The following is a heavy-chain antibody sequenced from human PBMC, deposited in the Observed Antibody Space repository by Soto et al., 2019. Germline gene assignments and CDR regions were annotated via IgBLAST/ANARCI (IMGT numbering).Heavy chain of an antibody. CDR3: ARDSRSGVVPAAIHLYYYGMDV. J-gene: IGHJ6*02. CDR2: ISSSSSYI. D-gene: IGHD2-2*02. Sequence: RRLSCAASGFTFSSYSMNWVRQAPGKGLEWVSSISSSSSYIYYADSVKGRFTISRDNAKNSLYLQMNSLRAEDTAVYYCARDSRSGVVPAAIHLYYYGMDVWGQGTTVTVSS. V-gene: IGHV3-21*01. CDR1: GFTFSSYS.